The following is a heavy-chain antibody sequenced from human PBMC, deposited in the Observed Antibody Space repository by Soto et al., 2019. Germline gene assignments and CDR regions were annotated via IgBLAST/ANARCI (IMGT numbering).Heavy chain of an antibody. CDR3: ARDAERGSTYIAAAGTNGMDV. CDR2: INPNSGGT. CDR1: GYTFTGYY. D-gene: IGHD6-13*01. V-gene: IGHV1-2*04. Sequence: ASVKVSCKASGYTFTGYYMHWVRQAPGQGLEWMGWINPNSGGTNYAQKFQGWVTMTRDTSISTAYMELSRLRSDDTAVYYCARDAERGSTYIAAAGTNGMDVWGQGTTVTVSS. J-gene: IGHJ6*02.